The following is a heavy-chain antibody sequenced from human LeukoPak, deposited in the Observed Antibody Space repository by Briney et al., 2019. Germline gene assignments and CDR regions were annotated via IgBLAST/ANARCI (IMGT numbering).Heavy chain of an antibody. Sequence: KPSETLSLTCTVSGGSISSSSYYWGWIRQPPGKGLEWIGSIYYSGSTYYNPSLKSRVTISVDTSKNQFSLKLSSVTAADTAVYYCARLMIWGESIAARYYYYGMDVWGQGTTVTVSS. V-gene: IGHV4-39*01. CDR3: ARLMIWGESIAARYYYYGMDV. J-gene: IGHJ6*02. D-gene: IGHD6-6*01. CDR2: IYYSGST. CDR1: GGSISSSSYY.